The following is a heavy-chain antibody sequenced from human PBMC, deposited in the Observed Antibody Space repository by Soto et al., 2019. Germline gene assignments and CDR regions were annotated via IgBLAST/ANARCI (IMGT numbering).Heavy chain of an antibody. J-gene: IGHJ4*02. CDR1: GYTFTSYY. CDR2: INPNSGGT. V-gene: IGHV1-2*04. CDR3: ARVGAGTTSKFDY. Sequence: GASVKVSCKASGYTFTSYYMHWVRQAPGQGLEWMGWINPNSGGTNYAQKFQGWVTMTRDTSISTAYMELSRLRSDDTAVYYCARVGAGTTSKFDYWGQGTLVTVSS. D-gene: IGHD1-7*01.